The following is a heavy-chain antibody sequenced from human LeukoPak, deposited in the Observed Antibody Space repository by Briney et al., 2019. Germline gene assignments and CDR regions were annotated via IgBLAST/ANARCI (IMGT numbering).Heavy chain of an antibody. CDR3: AKDQSMVRGVMNYGMDV. D-gene: IGHD3-10*01. CDR2: LSYDGSTK. Sequence: GRSLRLSCAASGFTFSSYGMYWVRQAPGKGLDWVAVLSYDGSTKNYADSVKGRFTISRDNSKNTLYLQMNSLRVEDTAVYHCAKDQSMVRGVMNYGMDVWGQGTTVTVSS. J-gene: IGHJ6*02. V-gene: IGHV3-30*18. CDR1: GFTFSSYG.